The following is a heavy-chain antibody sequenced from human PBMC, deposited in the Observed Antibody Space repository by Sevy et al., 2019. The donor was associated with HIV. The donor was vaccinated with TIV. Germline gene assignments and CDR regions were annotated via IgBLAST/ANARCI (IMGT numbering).Heavy chain of an antibody. CDR2: SSWNSGSI. V-gene: IGHV3-9*01. CDR3: AKGIGYFNGWHSWFDS. CDR1: GFTFDDYA. D-gene: IGHD3-10*01. J-gene: IGHJ5*01. Sequence: GGSLRLSCVASGFTFDDYAMHWVRQAPGKGPEWVSGSSWNSGSIGYAESVKGRFTISRDNAKNSLYLQMNSLRVEDTALYYCAKGIGYFNGWHSWFDSWGQGTLVTDSS.